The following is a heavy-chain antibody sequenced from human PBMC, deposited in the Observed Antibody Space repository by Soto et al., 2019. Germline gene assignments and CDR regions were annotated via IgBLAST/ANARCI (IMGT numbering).Heavy chain of an antibody. J-gene: IGHJ4*01. CDR3: AKALGGNFNNWQFDH. Sequence: EVQLLESGGGLVQPGESLRLSCAASGFISGAFAMNWVRLRPGKGLEWVSTISAGDVPFYTASVQGRFTISRDTSRDTVFLHMNGLRADDTALYYCAKALGGNFNNWQFDHWGSGTLVTVSS. CDR1: GFISGAFA. CDR2: ISAGDVP. V-gene: IGHV3-23*01. D-gene: IGHD1-1*01.